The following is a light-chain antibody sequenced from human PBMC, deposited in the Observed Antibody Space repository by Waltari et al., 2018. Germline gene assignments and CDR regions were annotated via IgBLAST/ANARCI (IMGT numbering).Light chain of an antibody. CDR1: SSNIGNNY. V-gene: IGLV1-51*02. CDR2: ENR. CDR3: GTWDSSLSGAV. J-gene: IGLJ7*01. Sequence: QSVLTQPPSVSAAPGQRVTIPCSGGSSNIGNNYVSWYRQFPGTAPKLPIYENRGRPSGIPGRFAGSKSGTSATLDITGLQAGDEADYYCGTWDSSLSGAVFGGGTHLTVL.